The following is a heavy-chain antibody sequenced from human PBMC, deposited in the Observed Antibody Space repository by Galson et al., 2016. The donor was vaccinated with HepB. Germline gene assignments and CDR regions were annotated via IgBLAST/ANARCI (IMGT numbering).Heavy chain of an antibody. Sequence: ISGDSVSTNTAAWNWIRQTPSSGLEWLGRTFYYRSKWYNDYAVSVTSRITINPDTSKNQLSLQLKSVTPEDTAVYYCAREHRDQPKNWLGDLLAPRTRYNYGIDVCGQGTTVTVSS. D-gene: IGHD3-10*01. J-gene: IGHJ6*02. V-gene: IGHV6-1*01. CDR3: AREHRDQPKNWLGDLLAPRTRYNYGIDV. CDR2: TFYYRSKWYN. CDR1: GDSVSTNTAA.